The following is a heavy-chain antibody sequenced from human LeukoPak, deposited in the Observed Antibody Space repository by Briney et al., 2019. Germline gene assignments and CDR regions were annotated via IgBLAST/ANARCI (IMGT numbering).Heavy chain of an antibody. CDR2: SNAGNGNT. V-gene: IGHV1-3*02. D-gene: IGHD5-24*01. CDR1: RYTFTSYA. Sequence: ASEKVSCKASRYTFTSYAMHWVRQAPGQRLEWMGWSNAGNGNTKYSQEFQGRVTITRDTSASTTYMELSSLRSEDMAVYYCARDGGYKSSSLDYWGQGTLVSVSS. CDR3: ARDGGYKSSSLDY. J-gene: IGHJ4*02.